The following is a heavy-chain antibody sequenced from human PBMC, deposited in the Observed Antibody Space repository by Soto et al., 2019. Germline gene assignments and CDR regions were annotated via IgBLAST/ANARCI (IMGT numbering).Heavy chain of an antibody. CDR3: ATDHTHYYYYNGMDV. CDR2: IFRGGST. Sequence: EVQLVESGGGVIQPGGSLRLSCAASDFSVSSNYMSWVRQAPGKGLEWVAVIFRGGSTYYADSVQGRFTISRDSSENTQFLQMNSLRVEDTAVYYCATDHTHYYYYNGMDVWGPGTTVTV. J-gene: IGHJ6*02. CDR1: DFSVSSNY. V-gene: IGHV3-53*01. D-gene: IGHD3-10*01.